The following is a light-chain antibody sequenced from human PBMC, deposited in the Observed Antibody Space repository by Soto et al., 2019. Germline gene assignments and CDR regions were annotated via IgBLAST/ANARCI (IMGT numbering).Light chain of an antibody. Sequence: QSALTQPASVSGSPGQSITISCTGTSSDVGGYNYVSWYQQHPGKAPKLMIYDVSNRPSGVSNRFSGSKSGNTASLTISGLQAEDEAAYYCSSYTSSTKDVFGTGTQLTVL. CDR2: DVS. CDR1: SSDVGGYNY. J-gene: IGLJ7*01. CDR3: SSYTSSTKDV. V-gene: IGLV2-14*01.